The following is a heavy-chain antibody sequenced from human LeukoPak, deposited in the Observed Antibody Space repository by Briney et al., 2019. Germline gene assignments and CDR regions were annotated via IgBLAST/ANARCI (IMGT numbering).Heavy chain of an antibody. V-gene: IGHV4-4*07. CDR3: ARRPLVVVPAATWGAFDI. CDR1: GGSISSYY. Sequence: SETLSLTCTVSGGSISSYYWSWIRQPAGKGLEWIGRIYTSGSTNYNPSLKSRVTMSVDTSKNQFSLKLSSVTAADTAVYYCARRPLVVVPAATWGAFDIWGQGTMVTVSS. D-gene: IGHD2-2*01. CDR2: IYTSGST. J-gene: IGHJ3*02.